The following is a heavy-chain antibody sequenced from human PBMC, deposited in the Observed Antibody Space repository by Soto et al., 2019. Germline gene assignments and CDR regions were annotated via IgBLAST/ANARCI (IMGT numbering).Heavy chain of an antibody. CDR2: ISGYNGNT. Sequence: ASVKVSCKSSGYTFSMSGISWVRQAPGQGLEWMGWISGYNGNTNYEQKFQDRVTMTTDTSTNTAYMELRSLRSDDTAVYYCAREGPRPYYHYGMDVWGKGTTVTVAS. CDR3: AREGPRPYYHYGMDV. J-gene: IGHJ6*04. V-gene: IGHV1-18*01. CDR1: GYTFSMSG.